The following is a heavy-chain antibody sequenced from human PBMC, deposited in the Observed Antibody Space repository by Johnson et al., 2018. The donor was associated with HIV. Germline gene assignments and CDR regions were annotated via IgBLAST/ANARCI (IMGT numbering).Heavy chain of an antibody. Sequence: VQLVESGGGVVQPGGSLRVPCAASGFTFNIHGVHWVRRAPGKGLEWVGRIKSKSDGGTSDYAAPVKARFTIPRDDSKNTLYLQMNSLKTEVTAVYYCTTDPIAAAGPDAFDIWGQGRVVTVSS. D-gene: IGHD6-13*01. V-gene: IGHV3-15*01. J-gene: IGHJ3*02. CDR1: GFTFNIHG. CDR3: TTDPIAAAGPDAFDI. CDR2: IKSKSDGGTS.